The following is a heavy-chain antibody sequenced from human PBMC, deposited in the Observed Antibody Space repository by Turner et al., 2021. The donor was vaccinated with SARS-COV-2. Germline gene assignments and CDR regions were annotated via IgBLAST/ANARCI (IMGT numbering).Heavy chain of an antibody. Sequence: QVQLVQSGAEVKKPGASVKVSCKASGSTFSNYDINWVRQATGQGLEWMGWMNPNSGNTGYAQKFQGRVTMTRNTSISTAYMELSSLRSEDTAVYYCARGMFRFGGVIVRPFDYWGQGTLVTVSS. CDR2: MNPNSGNT. D-gene: IGHD3-16*02. CDR1: GSTFSNYD. CDR3: ARGMFRFGGVIVRPFDY. J-gene: IGHJ4*02. V-gene: IGHV1-8*01.